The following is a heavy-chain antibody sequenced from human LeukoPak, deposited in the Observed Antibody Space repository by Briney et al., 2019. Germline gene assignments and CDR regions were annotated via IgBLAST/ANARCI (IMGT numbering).Heavy chain of an antibody. CDR2: IYYSGST. V-gene: IGHV4-39*01. Sequence: PSETLSLTCTVSGGSISSSSYYWGWIRQPPGKGLEWIGSIYYSGSTYYNPSPKSRVTISVDTSKNQFSLKLSSVTAADTAVYYCARRISAAIGYCTNGVCYVWDYWGQGTLVTVSS. J-gene: IGHJ4*02. CDR1: GGSISSSSYY. D-gene: IGHD2-8*01. CDR3: ARRISAAIGYCTNGVCYVWDY.